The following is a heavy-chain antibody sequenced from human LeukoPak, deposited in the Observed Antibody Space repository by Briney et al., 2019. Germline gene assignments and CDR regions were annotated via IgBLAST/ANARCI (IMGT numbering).Heavy chain of an antibody. CDR2: ISSSGGST. V-gene: IGHV3-23*01. CDR3: AKDSLQRGYSYGYSLYYGMDV. J-gene: IGHJ6*02. Sequence: PGGSLRLSCAASGFTFSSYAMSWVRQAPGKGLELVSAISSSGGSTYYADSVKGRFTISRDNSKNTLYLQMNSLRAEDTAVYYCAKDSLQRGYSYGYSLYYGMDVWGQGTTVTVSS. CDR1: GFTFSSYA. D-gene: IGHD5-18*01.